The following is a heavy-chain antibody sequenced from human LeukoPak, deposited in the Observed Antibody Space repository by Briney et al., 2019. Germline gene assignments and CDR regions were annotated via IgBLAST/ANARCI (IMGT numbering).Heavy chain of an antibody. J-gene: IGHJ4*02. CDR3: ARGVRVTGTTEFDY. CDR2: MNPNSGNT. D-gene: IGHD1-20*01. Sequence: GESLKISCKGAGYTFTSYDINWVRQATGQGLEWMGWMNPNSGNTGYAQKFQGRVTMTRNTSISTAYMELSSLRSEDTAVYYCARGVRVTGTTEFDYWGQGTLVTVSP. CDR1: GYTFTSYD. V-gene: IGHV1-8*01.